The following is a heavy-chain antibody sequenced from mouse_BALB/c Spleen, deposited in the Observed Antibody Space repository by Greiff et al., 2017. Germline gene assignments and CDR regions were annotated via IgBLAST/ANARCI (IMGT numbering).Heavy chain of an antibody. CDR3: AREVGNYHYYAMDY. V-gene: IGHV2-6-7*01. CDR1: GFSLTGYG. CDR2: IWGDGST. J-gene: IGHJ4*01. Sequence: VQLVESGPGLVAPSQSLSITCTVSGFSLTGYGVNWVRQPPGKGLEWLGMIWGDGSTDYNSALKSRLSISKDNSKSQVFLKMNSLQTDDTARYYCAREVGNYHYYAMDYWGQGTSVTVSS. D-gene: IGHD2-1*01.